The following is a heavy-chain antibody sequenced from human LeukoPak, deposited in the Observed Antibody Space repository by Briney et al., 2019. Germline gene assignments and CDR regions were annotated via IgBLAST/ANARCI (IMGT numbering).Heavy chain of an antibody. CDR2: IYYSGST. J-gene: IGHJ4*02. D-gene: IGHD3-10*01. V-gene: IGHV4-59*08. Sequence: SETLSLTCTVSGGSISSYYWSWIRQPPGKGLEWIGYIYYSGSTNYNPSLKSRVTISVDTFKNQFSLKLSSVTAADTAVYYCARGDVLLWFGELLGDQTFDYWGQGTLVTVSS. CDR3: ARGDVLLWFGELLGDQTFDY. CDR1: GGSISSYY.